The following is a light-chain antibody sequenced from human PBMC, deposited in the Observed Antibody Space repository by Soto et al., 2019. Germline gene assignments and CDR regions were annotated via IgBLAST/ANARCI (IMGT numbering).Light chain of an antibody. CDR3: QQFKNKTWP. V-gene: IGKV1-5*03. CDR1: QSISSW. CDR2: KAS. Sequence: DIQMTQSPSTLSASVGDRVTITCRASQSISSWLAWYQQKPGKAPKLLIYKASSLESGVPSRFSGSGSGTEFTLTISSLQPDDFATHYCQQFKNKTWPFGKKTK. J-gene: IGKJ1*01.